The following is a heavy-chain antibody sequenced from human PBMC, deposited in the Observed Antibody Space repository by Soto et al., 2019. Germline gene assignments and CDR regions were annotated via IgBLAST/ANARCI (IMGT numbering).Heavy chain of an antibody. Sequence: QVQLQQWGAGLLKPSETLSLTCAVYGGSFSGYYWSWIRQPPGKGLEWIGEINHSGSTNYNPSLKSRVTISVDTSKNQFSLKLSSVTAADPAVYYCARFRLDYYYGMDVWGQGTTVTVSS. CDR1: GGSFSGYY. V-gene: IGHV4-34*01. CDR3: ARFRLDYYYGMDV. J-gene: IGHJ6*02. CDR2: INHSGST. D-gene: IGHD3-9*01.